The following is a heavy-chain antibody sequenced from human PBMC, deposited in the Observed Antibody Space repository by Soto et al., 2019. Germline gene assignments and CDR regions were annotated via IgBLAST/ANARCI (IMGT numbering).Heavy chain of an antibody. J-gene: IGHJ4*02. Sequence: GGSPKLSFAASGFTFCSYALDWVRPAPGKGLEWASSISGSSDITYYADSVKGRFTVSRDNSKNTLYLQMNSLRAEDTAVYYCAKERRVAGPSDFDYWGQGTLVTVSS. V-gene: IGHV3-23*01. CDR2: ISGSSDIT. CDR3: AKERRVAGPSDFDY. D-gene: IGHD6-19*01. CDR1: GFTFCSYA.